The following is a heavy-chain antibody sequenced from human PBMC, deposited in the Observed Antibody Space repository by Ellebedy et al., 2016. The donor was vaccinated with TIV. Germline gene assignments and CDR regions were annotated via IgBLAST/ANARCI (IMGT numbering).Heavy chain of an antibody. V-gene: IGHV4-59*01. CDR3: ARFSHPTIDSSGHYFDY. CDR2: IYYSGST. J-gene: IGHJ4*02. CDR1: GGSIGTSY. Sequence: MPSETLSLTCTVSGGSIGTSYWNRIRQSPGKGLEWIGYIYYSGSTNYNPSLKSRVTMSVDTSKNQFSLNLNSVTAADTAVYYCARFSHPTIDSSGHYFDYWGQGTLVTVSS. D-gene: IGHD3-22*01.